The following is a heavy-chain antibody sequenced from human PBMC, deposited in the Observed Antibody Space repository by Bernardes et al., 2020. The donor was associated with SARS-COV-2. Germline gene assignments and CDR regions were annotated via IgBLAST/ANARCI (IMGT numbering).Heavy chain of an antibody. V-gene: IGHV3-64D*06. CDR1: GFTFSSYA. CDR3: VKGGTVAGFIWYFDL. D-gene: IGHD6-19*01. CDR2: ISSNGGST. J-gene: IGHJ2*01. Sequence: GGSLRLSCSASGFTFSSYAIHWVRQAPGKGLEYVSAISSNGGSTYYADSVKGRFTISRDNSKNTLSLQMSSLRAEDTAVYYCVKGGTVAGFIWYFDLWGRGTLVTVSS.